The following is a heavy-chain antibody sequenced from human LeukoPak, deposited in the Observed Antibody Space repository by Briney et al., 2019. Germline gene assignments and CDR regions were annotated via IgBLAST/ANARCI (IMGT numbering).Heavy chain of an antibody. V-gene: IGHV3-23*01. CDR1: GFTFSDYY. CDR2: ISGSGGST. CDR3: AKYRSGSSWSGGDFDY. J-gene: IGHJ4*02. D-gene: IGHD6-13*01. Sequence: GGSLRLSCAASGFTFSDYYMSWVRQAPGKGLEWVSAISGSGGSTYYADSVKGRFTISRDNSKNTLYLQMNSLRAEDTAVYYCAKYRSGSSWSGGDFDYWGQGTLVTVSS.